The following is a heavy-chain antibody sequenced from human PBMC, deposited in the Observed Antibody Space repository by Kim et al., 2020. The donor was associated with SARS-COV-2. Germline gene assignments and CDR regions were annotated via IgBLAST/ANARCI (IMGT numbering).Heavy chain of an antibody. Sequence: GGSLRLSCAASGFTFTSSWMSWVRQAPGKGLEWVANIKGDGSEKYYLDSVKGRFTISRDNAKNSLYLQMNSLRAEDTAVYYCARTVFNWGQGTLVTVSS. CDR2: IKGDGSEK. CDR1: GFTFTSSW. J-gene: IGHJ4*02. V-gene: IGHV3-7*01. CDR3: ARTVFN.